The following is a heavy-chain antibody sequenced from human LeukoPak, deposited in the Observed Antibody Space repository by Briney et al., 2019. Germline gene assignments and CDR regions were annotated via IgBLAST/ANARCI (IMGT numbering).Heavy chain of an antibody. CDR2: IYYSGST. Sequence: SETLSLTCTVSGSSISSYYWSWIRQPPGKGLEWIGYIYYSGSTNYNPSLKSRVTISVDTSKNQFSLKLSSVTAADTAVYYCARRIAVAGTVWFDPWGQGTLVTVSS. J-gene: IGHJ5*02. D-gene: IGHD6-19*01. CDR3: ARRIAVAGTVWFDP. CDR1: GSSISSYY. V-gene: IGHV4-59*08.